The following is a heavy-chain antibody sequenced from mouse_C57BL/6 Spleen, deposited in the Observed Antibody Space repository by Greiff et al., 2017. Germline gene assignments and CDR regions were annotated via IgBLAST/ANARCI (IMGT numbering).Heavy chain of an antibody. Sequence: VQRVESVPELVKPGASVQISCKASGYAFSSSWMNWVKQRPGQGLEWIGRIYPGDGDTNYNGKFKGKATLTADKSSSTAYMQLSSLTSEDSAVYFCARDYSNYWGQGTTLTVSS. J-gene: IGHJ2*01. V-gene: IGHV1-82*01. CDR1: GYAFSSSW. D-gene: IGHD2-5*01. CDR3: ARDYSNY. CDR2: IYPGDGDT.